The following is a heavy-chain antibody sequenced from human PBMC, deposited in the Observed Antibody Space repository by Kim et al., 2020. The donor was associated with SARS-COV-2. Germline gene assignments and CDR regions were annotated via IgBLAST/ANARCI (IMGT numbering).Heavy chain of an antibody. V-gene: IGHV3-9*01. D-gene: IGHD2-15*01. J-gene: IGHJ4*02. CDR2: ISWNSGSI. CDR1: GFTFDDYA. CDR3: AKGGPGYCSGGICSHFDY. Sequence: GGSLRLSCAASGFTFDDYAMEWVRQAPGKGLEWVSSISWNSGSIGYADSVKGRFTISRDNAKNSLYLQMNSLRAEDTALYYCAKGGPGYCSGGICSHFDYWGQGTLVTVSS.